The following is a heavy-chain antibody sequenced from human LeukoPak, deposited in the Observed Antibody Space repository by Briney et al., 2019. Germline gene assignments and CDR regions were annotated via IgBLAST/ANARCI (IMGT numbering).Heavy chain of an antibody. CDR2: IYSSGTT. D-gene: IGHD6-6*01. CDR3: SRLLPSRPDFYFDY. J-gene: IGHJ4*02. Sequence: SETLSLTCTVSGASISSDYWSWIRQPPGRRPEWIGYIYSSGTTKYNPSLQSQVTISIDTSKNQFSLKLTSMTAADTAVYFCSRLLPSRPDFYFDYWGQGTLVTVSS. V-gene: IGHV4-4*09. CDR1: GASISSDY.